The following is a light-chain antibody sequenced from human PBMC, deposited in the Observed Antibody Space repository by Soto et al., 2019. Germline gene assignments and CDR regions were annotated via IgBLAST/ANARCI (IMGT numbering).Light chain of an antibody. CDR2: KTS. J-gene: IGKJ2*01. Sequence: DIQMTQSPSTLPASVGDRVTITCRASQTINNWLAWYQQKPGEAPKLLIYKTSSLQSGVPSRFSGSGSGTEFTLTISCLQPDDFATYYCQQYNSYSLYTFGQGTKVEIK. CDR3: QQYNSYSLYT. CDR1: QTINNW. V-gene: IGKV1-5*03.